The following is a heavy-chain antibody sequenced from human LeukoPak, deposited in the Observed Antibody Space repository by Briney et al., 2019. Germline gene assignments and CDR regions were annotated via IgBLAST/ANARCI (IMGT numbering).Heavy chain of an antibody. CDR2: ISVSGGST. Sequence: PGGSLRLSCAASGFTFSSYGMSWVRQAPGKGLEWVSGISVSGGSTYYADSVKGRFTISRDNSKNTLYLQMNSLRAEDTAVYYCAKDTVGGSTTSLLPGIAVAGSDYWGQGTLVTVSS. D-gene: IGHD6-19*01. CDR3: AKDTVGGSTTSLLPGIAVAGSDY. J-gene: IGHJ4*02. V-gene: IGHV3-23*01. CDR1: GFTFSSYG.